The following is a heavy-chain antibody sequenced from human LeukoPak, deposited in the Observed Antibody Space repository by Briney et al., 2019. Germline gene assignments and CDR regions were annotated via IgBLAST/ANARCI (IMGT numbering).Heavy chain of an antibody. J-gene: IGHJ3*02. CDR3: ARLLLLRRYPLRDAFDI. CDR2: IYYSGST. D-gene: IGHD3-16*02. V-gene: IGHV4-31*03. CDR1: GGSISSGGYY. Sequence: PSETLSLTCTVSGGSISSGGYYWSWIRQHPGTGLEWIGYIYYSGSTYYNPSLKSRVSISVDTSRNQFSLKVGSVTAADTAVYYCARLLLLRRYPLRDAFDIWGQGTMVTVSS.